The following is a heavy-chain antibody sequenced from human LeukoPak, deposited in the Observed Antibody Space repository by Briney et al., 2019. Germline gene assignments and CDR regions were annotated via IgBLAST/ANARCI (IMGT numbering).Heavy chain of an antibody. J-gene: IGHJ4*02. CDR1: GGSISSYY. D-gene: IGHD3-22*01. Sequence: SETLSLTCTVSGGSISSYYWSWIRQPPGKGLEWIGYIYYSGSTNYNPSLKSRVTILVDTSKNQFSLKLSSVTAADTAVYYCARVVYDSSGYYPLIFDYWGQGTLVTVSS. V-gene: IGHV4-59*01. CDR2: IYYSGST. CDR3: ARVVYDSSGYYPLIFDY.